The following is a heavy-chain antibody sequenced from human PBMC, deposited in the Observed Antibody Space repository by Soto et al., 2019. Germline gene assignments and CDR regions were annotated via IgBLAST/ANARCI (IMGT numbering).Heavy chain of an antibody. D-gene: IGHD2-8*01. CDR3: ASVPYCTNGVCYTGYAFDI. V-gene: IGHV1-3*01. J-gene: IGHJ3*02. CDR2: INAGNGNT. CDR1: GYTFTSYA. Sequence: ASVKVSCKASGYTFTSYAMHWVRQAPGQRLEWMGWINAGNGNTKYSQKFQGRVTITRDTSASTAYMELSSLRSEDTAVYYCASVPYCTNGVCYTGYAFDIWGQGTMVTVSS.